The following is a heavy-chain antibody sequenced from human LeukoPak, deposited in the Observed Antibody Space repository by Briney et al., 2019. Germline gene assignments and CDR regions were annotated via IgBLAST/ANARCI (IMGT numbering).Heavy chain of an antibody. D-gene: IGHD5-18*01. CDR2: ISGSGGST. V-gene: IGHV3-23*01. Sequence: PGGSLRLPCAASGFTFSSYAMSWVRQAPGKGLEWVSAISGSGGSTYYADSVKGRFTISRDNSKNTLYLQMNSLRAEDTAVYYCAKDLDTAMVLDYFDYWGQGTLVTVSS. CDR1: GFTFSSYA. J-gene: IGHJ4*02. CDR3: AKDLDTAMVLDYFDY.